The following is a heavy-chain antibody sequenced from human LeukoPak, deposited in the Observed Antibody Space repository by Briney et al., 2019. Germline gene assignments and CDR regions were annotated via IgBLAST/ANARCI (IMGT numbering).Heavy chain of an antibody. CDR3: ARAGGSYYFDY. CDR2: IRYDGSNK. CDR1: GFTFSSYG. V-gene: IGHV3-30*02. J-gene: IGHJ4*02. Sequence: GGSLRLSCAASGFTFSSYGMHWVLQAPGKGLEWVAFIRYDGSNKYYADSVKGRFTISRDNAKNSLYLQMSSLRAEDTAVYYCARAGGSYYFDYWGQGTLVTVSS. D-gene: IGHD1-26*01.